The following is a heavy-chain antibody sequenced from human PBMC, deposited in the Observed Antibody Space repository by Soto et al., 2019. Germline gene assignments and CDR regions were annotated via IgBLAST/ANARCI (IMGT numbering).Heavy chain of an antibody. CDR1: GFTFSTCA. D-gene: IGHD6-19*01. V-gene: IGHV3-23*01. J-gene: IGHJ4*02. Sequence: GGSLRLSCAASGFTFSTCAMAWVRQAPGKGPEWVSGISDSGDSTIHTDSVKGRFTIFRDNFKNTVDLQMNSLRADDTAVYHCVRVHSAWRVYDHWGQGTLVTVPQ. CDR3: VRVHSAWRVYDH. CDR2: ISDSGDST.